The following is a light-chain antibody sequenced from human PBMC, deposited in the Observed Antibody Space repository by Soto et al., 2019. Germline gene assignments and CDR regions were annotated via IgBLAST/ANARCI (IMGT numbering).Light chain of an antibody. CDR1: QSISSS. Sequence: DIQMTQSPSSLSASVGDRVTITCRARQSISSSSNWYQQKPGKAPKHLLYAASSLQSGVPSRFSGSGSGTDVNLTIRSLQPEDLANCYCRQSYRIPWPFGEKTNVELK. V-gene: IGKV1-39*01. CDR3: RQSYRIPWP. CDR2: AAS. J-gene: IGKJ1*01.